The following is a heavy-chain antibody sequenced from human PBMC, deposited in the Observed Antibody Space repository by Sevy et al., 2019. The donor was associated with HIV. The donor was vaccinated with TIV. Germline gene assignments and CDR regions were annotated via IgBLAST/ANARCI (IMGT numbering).Heavy chain of an antibody. D-gene: IGHD6-13*01. CDR1: GFTFSNFG. V-gene: IGHV3-30*02. Sequence: GGSLRLSCTASGFTFSNFGMHWVRQVPGKGLEWVTFIGYDGSGKYYAASVKGRFTISRDDSKNTLYLKMDSLRAEDTAIYYCAKDLAGPGRRYFDYWGQGTLVTVSS. CDR2: IGYDGSGK. J-gene: IGHJ4*02. CDR3: AKDLAGPGRRYFDY.